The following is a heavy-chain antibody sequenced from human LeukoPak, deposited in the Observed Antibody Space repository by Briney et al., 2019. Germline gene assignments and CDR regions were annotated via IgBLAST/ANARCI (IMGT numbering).Heavy chain of an antibody. V-gene: IGHV4-59*01. Sequence: SETLSLTCTVSGGSISSYYWSWIRQPPGKGLEWIGYIYYSGSTNYNPSLKSRATISVDTSKNQFSLKLSSVTAADTAVYYCARVLYGDFRFDPWGQGTLVTVSS. J-gene: IGHJ5*02. CDR1: GGSISSYY. CDR3: ARVLYGDFRFDP. D-gene: IGHD4-17*01. CDR2: IYYSGST.